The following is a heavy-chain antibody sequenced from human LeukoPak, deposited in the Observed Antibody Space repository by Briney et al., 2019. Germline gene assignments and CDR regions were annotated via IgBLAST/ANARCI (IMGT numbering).Heavy chain of an antibody. J-gene: IGHJ5*02. CDR1: GGTFSSYA. Sequence: SVTVSFTASGGTFSSYAISWVRQAPGQGLEWMGGIIPIFGTANYAQKFQGRVTITTDEATSTAYMELSRLRSEDTDVYYYAREPRISIISSGFDPWGQGTLVTVSS. CDR2: IIPIFGTA. V-gene: IGHV1-69*05. CDR3: AREPRISIISSGFDP. D-gene: IGHD3-10*01.